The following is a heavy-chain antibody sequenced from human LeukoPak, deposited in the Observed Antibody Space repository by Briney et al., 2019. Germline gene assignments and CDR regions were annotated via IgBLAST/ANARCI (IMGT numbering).Heavy chain of an antibody. J-gene: IGHJ6*04. CDR2: IDTYHADT. V-gene: IGHV1-18*01. D-gene: IGHD1-26*01. Sequence: ASVKVSCKTSGYTFGSFGITWVRRAPGQGLEWMGWIDTYHADTKSAQKFQGRLTMTTDTYRSTAYMELRSLRSDDTAVYYCARDPSRVGATYTDVWGKGTTVTISS. CDR3: ARDPSRVGATYTDV. CDR1: GYTFGSFG.